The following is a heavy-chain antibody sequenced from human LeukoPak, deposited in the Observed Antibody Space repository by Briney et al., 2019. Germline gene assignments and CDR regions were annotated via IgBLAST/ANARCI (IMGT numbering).Heavy chain of an antibody. CDR2: IIPIFGIA. CDR1: GGTFSSYA. D-gene: IGHD3-22*01. Sequence: SVKVSCKASGGTFSSYAISWVRQAPGQGLEWMGRIIPIFGIANYAQKFQGRVTITADKSTSTAYMELSSLRSEDTAVYYCARDSPYYYDSRGQMTFDYWGQGTLVTASS. V-gene: IGHV1-69*04. J-gene: IGHJ4*02. CDR3: ARDSPYYYDSRGQMTFDY.